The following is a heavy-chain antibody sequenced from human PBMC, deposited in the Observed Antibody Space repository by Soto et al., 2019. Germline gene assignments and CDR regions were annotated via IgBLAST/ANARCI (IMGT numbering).Heavy chain of an antibody. J-gene: IGHJ4*02. Sequence: QLQLRESGPGLVQPSGTLSLTCDVSGASLTNNHWWSWVRQAPGKVLEWIGEIWHTGRPNYNPSLKSRVAISIDKSKNQFSLKLSSVTAADTAVYYCVRDSRTGCSSINCYMHWGQGTLVTVSS. D-gene: IGHD2-15*01. CDR1: GASLTNNHW. CDR2: IWHTGRP. V-gene: IGHV4-4*02. CDR3: VRDSRTGCSSINCYMH.